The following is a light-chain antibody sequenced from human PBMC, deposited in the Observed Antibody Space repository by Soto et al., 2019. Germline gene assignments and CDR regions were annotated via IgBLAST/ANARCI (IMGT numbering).Light chain of an antibody. CDR1: QSVSSNY. CDR3: QQYGSSLSIS. V-gene: IGKV3-20*01. CDR2: GAS. Sequence: EIGLTQSPGTLSLSPWERATLSCRASQSVSSNYFAWYQQKPGQAPRLLIHGASRRATGIPDRFSGSGSGTDFTLTISRLEPEDFAVYYCQQYGSSLSISFGQGTRLEIK. J-gene: IGKJ5*01.